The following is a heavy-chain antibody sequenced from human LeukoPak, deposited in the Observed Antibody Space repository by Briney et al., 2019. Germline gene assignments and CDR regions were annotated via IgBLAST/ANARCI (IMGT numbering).Heavy chain of an antibody. CDR3: AKGGWLEY. Sequence: PGGSLRLSCAASGFTFSSYTMHWVRQAPGKGLEWASIFSESGGRTYYADSVKGRFTISRDTPKNTLYLQMNSLRAEDTAVYYCAKGGWLEYWGQGTLVTVSS. D-gene: IGHD6-19*01. J-gene: IGHJ4*02. CDR1: GFTFSSYT. V-gene: IGHV3-23*01. CDR2: FSESGGRT.